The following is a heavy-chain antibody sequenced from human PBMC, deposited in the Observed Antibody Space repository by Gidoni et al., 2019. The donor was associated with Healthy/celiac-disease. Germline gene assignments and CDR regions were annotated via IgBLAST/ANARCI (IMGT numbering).Heavy chain of an antibody. J-gene: IGHJ4*02. D-gene: IGHD4-4*01. Sequence: QVQLVESGGGVVQPGRSLRLSCAASGFTFSSFGMHWVRQAPGKGLEWVAVIWYDGSNKYYADSVKGRFTISRDNSKNTLYLQMNSLRAEDTAVYYCARGDLHIDYWGQGTLVTVSS. V-gene: IGHV3-33*01. CDR2: IWYDGSNK. CDR1: GFTFSSFG. CDR3: ARGDLHIDY.